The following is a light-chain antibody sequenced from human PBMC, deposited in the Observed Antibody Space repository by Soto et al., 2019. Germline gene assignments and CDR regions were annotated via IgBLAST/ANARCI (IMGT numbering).Light chain of an antibody. Sequence: SYELTQPPSVSVAPGKTARITSGGNNIGSKGVHWYQQKPGQAPVLVIYYDSDRPSGIPERFSGSNSGNTATLTISRVEAGDEADYYCQVWDSSSDHVVFGGGTKLTVL. CDR1: NIGSKG. CDR2: YDS. CDR3: QVWDSSSDHVV. J-gene: IGLJ2*01. V-gene: IGLV3-21*04.